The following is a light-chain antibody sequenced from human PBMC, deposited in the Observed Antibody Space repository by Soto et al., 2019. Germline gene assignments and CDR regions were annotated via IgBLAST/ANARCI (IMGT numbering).Light chain of an antibody. CDR1: SSDVGGYNY. V-gene: IGLV2-14*01. CDR3: SSYTSSSTLL. CDR2: DVS. Sequence: QSALTQPAFVSGSPGQSITISCTGTSSDVGGYNYVSWYQQHPGKAPKLMIYDVSNRPSGVSNRFSGSKSGNTASLTISGLQAEDEAYYYCSSYTSSSTLLFGGGTKLTVL. J-gene: IGLJ2*01.